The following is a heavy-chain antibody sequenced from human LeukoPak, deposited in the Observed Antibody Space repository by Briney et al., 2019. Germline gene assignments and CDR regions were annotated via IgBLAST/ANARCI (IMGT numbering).Heavy chain of an antibody. J-gene: IGHJ4*02. V-gene: IGHV3-15*01. D-gene: IGHD3-22*01. Sequence: GGSLRLSCAASGLTFSNAWMSWVRQAPGKGLEWVGRIKSKTDGEATDYAAPVKGRFTISRDDSENTLYLQMNSLKTEDTAVYYCTTDRLRTYYYDSTGYCWGQGTLVTVSS. CDR1: GLTFSNAW. CDR3: TTDRLRTYYYDSTGYC. CDR2: IKSKTDGEAT.